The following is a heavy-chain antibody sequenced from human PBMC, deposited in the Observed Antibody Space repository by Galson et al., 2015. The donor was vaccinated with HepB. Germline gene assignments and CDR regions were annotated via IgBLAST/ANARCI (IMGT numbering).Heavy chain of an antibody. V-gene: IGHV3-23*01. CDR1: GFTFSSYA. D-gene: IGHD3-22*01. CDR2: ISGSGGST. Sequence: SLRLSCAASGFTFSSYAMSWVRQAPGKGLEWVSAISGSGGSTYYADSVKGRFTISRDNSKNTLYLQINSLRAEDTAVYYCAYSSSYYYDSSGYSDYFDYWGQGTLVTVSS. J-gene: IGHJ4*02. CDR3: AYSSSYYYDSSGYSDYFDY.